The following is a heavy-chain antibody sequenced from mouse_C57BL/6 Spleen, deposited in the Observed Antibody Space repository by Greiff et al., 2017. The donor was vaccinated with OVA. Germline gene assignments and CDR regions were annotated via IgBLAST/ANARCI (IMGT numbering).Heavy chain of an antibody. D-gene: IGHD2-1*01. CDR2: IDPNSGGT. V-gene: IGHV1-72*01. Sequence: QVQLKESGAELVKPGASVKLSCKASGYTFTSYWMHWVKQRPGRGLEWIGRIDPNSGGTKYNEKFKSKATLTVDKPSSTAYMQLSSLTSEDSAVYYCASGGVYYGNLHWSFDVWGTGTTVTVSS. CDR3: ASGGVYYGNLHWSFDV. J-gene: IGHJ1*03. CDR1: GYTFTSYW.